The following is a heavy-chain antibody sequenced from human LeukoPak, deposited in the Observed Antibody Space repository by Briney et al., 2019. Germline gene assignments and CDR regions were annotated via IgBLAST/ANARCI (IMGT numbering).Heavy chain of an antibody. CDR3: ARDFSCSSTSCAGGD. D-gene: IGHD2-2*01. V-gene: IGHV3-7*01. CDR1: GFTFSSYW. J-gene: IGHJ4*02. Sequence: GGSLRLSCVVSGFTFSSYWMSWVRQAPGKGLEWVANIKSDGSDKNYVDSVKGRFTISRDNAKNSLYLQMSSLKAEDTAVYYCARDFSCSSTSCAGGDWGQGTLVTVSS. CDR2: IKSDGSDK.